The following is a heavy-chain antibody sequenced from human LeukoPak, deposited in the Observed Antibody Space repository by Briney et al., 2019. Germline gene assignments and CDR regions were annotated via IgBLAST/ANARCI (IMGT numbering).Heavy chain of an antibody. CDR3: ARQEYCSGGSCYTWFDP. J-gene: IGHJ5*02. Sequence: GESLKISCKGSGYSFTSYWIAWVRQMPGKGLEWMGIIYPADSDTRYSPSFQGQVTISADKSISTAYLQWSSLKASDTAMYYCARQEYCSGGSCYTWFDPWGQGTLVTVSP. CDR2: IYPADSDT. D-gene: IGHD2-15*01. V-gene: IGHV5-51*01. CDR1: GYSFTSYW.